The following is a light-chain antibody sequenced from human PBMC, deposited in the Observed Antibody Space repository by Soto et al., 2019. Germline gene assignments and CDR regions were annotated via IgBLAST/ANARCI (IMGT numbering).Light chain of an antibody. CDR1: QNLRSSY. CDR3: QQMGT. J-gene: IGKJ1*01. V-gene: IGKV3-20*01. Sequence: EIVLTQSPGTLSLSPGQRATLSCRASQNLRSSYLAWDQQKPGQAPRLLIYAASSRATGIPDRFSGSGSGTDFTLTISRLEPEDFAVYYCQQMGTFGQGTKVEVK. CDR2: AAS.